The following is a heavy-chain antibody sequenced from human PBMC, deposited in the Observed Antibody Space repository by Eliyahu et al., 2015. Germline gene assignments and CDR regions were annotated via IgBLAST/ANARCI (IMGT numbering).Heavy chain of an antibody. V-gene: IGHV1-2*04. CDR1: GYTFXGXX. J-gene: IGHJ4*02. Sequence: QVQLVQSGAEVKKPGASVKVSCKASGYTFXGXXXXWVRQAPGXGLEWMGWINPNSGGTNXAQKFQGWVTMTRDTSISTAYMELSRLRSDDTAVYYCARGAYCSGGSCVFAGALYYFDYWGQGTLVTVSS. D-gene: IGHD2-15*01. CDR3: ARGAYCSGGSCVFAGALYYFDY. CDR2: INPNSGGT.